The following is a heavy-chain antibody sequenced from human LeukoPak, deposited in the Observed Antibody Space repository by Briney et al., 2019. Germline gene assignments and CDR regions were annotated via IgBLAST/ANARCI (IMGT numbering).Heavy chain of an antibody. CDR3: ARDLKNSGYDSLDY. J-gene: IGHJ4*02. CDR2: INPNSGGT. D-gene: IGHD5-12*01. Sequence: ASVKVSCKASGYTFTDYYMHWVRQAPGQGLEWMGWINPNSGGTNYAQKFQGGVTMTRDTSISTAYMELSRLRSDDTAVYYCARDLKNSGYDSLDYWGQGILVTVSS. CDR1: GYTFTDYY. V-gene: IGHV1-2*02.